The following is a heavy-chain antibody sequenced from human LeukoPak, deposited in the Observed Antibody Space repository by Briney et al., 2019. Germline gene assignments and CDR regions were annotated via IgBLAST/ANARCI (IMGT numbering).Heavy chain of an antibody. CDR3: ATDSVGDTTAFDY. D-gene: IGHD1-26*01. J-gene: IGHJ4*02. Sequence: KPSETLSLTCSVSDDSITMYYWTWIRQPPGKGLEWIGYVDHTGSTNFNPSLNGRVSISRDTTKNLFSLRLRSVTAADTAVYYCATDSVGDTTAFDYWGQGTLVTVSS. CDR2: VDHTGST. CDR1: DDSITMYY. V-gene: IGHV4-59*01.